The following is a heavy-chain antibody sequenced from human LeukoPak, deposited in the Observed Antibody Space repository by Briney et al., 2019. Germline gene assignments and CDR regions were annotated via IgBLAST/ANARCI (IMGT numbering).Heavy chain of an antibody. CDR2: ISYDGSNK. D-gene: IGHD1-7*01. CDR3: AKGQQNGTPVAEFDS. Sequence: PGRSLRLSCVASGFTFSSYGMHWVRQAPGKGLEWVAYISYDGSNKYYVDSVKGRFTISRDNSKNTLYLQMNSLRAEDTAVYYCAKGQQNGTPVAEFDSWGQGILVTVSS. CDR1: GFTFSSYG. V-gene: IGHV3-30*18. J-gene: IGHJ4*02.